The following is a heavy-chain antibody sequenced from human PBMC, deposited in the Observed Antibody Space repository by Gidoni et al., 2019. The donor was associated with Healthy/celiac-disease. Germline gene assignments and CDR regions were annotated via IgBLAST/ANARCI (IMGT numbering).Heavy chain of an antibody. J-gene: IGHJ4*02. CDR1: GFTFRRYG. Sequence: QVQLVESGAGVVQPGRSLRLSCAASGFTFRRYGMHWVRPAPGKGLEWVAVISDDGSNKYYADSVKGRFTISRDNSKNTLYLQMNSLRAEDTAVYYCAKVGTVYYDSSGYFFDYWGQGTLVTVSS. CDR3: AKVGTVYYDSSGYFFDY. D-gene: IGHD3-22*01. V-gene: IGHV3-30*18. CDR2: ISDDGSNK.